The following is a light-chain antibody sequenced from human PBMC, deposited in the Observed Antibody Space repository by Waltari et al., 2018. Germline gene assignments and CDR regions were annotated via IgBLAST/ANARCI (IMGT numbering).Light chain of an antibody. CDR2: GAS. CDR3: QQYDISPLT. V-gene: IGKV3-20*01. Sequence: EIVLTQSPGTLSLSPGERATLSCRASQTVRTTYLAWYQHKPGQAPTLVIHGASSRATGIPDRFSGSGSGTDFSLTISSLEPEDFAVYYCQQYDISPLTFGGGTKVEIK. J-gene: IGKJ4*01. CDR1: QTVRTTY.